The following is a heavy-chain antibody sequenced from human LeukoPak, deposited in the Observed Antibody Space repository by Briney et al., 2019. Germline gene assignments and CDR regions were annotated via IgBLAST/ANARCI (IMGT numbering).Heavy chain of an antibody. CDR3: AKESGYCSSTSCFADASDI. Sequence: PGRSLRLSCAASGFTFSSYGMHWVRQAPGKGLEWVAVIWYDGSNKYYADSVRGRLTISRDNSKNTLYLQMNSLRAEDTAVYYCAKESGYCSSTSCFADASDIWGQGTMVTVSS. CDR2: IWYDGSNK. D-gene: IGHD2-2*01. J-gene: IGHJ3*02. CDR1: GFTFSSYG. V-gene: IGHV3-33*06.